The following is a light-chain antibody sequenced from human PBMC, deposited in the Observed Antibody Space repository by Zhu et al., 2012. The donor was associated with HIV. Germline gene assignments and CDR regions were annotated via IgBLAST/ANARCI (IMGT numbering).Light chain of an antibody. J-gene: IGKJ1*01. CDR2: AAS. V-gene: IGKV3-20*01. Sequence: IVLTQSPGTLSLSPGERATLSCRASQSVSSSYLAWYQQKPGQAPRLLIYAASTRATGIPDRFSGSGSGTAFTLTISRLEPEDFAVYYCQQYGSSPETFGQGTKVEIK. CDR3: QQYGSSPET. CDR1: QSVSSSY.